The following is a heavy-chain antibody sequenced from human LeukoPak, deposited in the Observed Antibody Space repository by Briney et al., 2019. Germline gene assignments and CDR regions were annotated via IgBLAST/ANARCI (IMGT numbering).Heavy chain of an antibody. V-gene: IGHV4-4*02. D-gene: IGHD2-2*01. CDR1: GCTISSNSW. CDR3: ARVWVPAGMSLSYHYGMDV. CDR2: IGRSGST. J-gene: IGHJ6*02. Sequence: SETLSLTCAVSGCTISSNSWRCWVRPPPGKGLGGFGDIGRSGSTNYIASVKGRVTISRDTSQNQFSVKLTCLTAADTAVYYCARVWVPAGMSLSYHYGMDVWGQGTTVTVSS.